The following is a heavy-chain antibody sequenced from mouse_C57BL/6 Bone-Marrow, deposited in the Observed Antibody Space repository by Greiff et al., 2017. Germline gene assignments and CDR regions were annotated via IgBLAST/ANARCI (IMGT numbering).Heavy chain of an antibody. D-gene: IGHD1-1*01. Sequence: QVQLQQPGAELVKPGASVKLSCKASGYTFTSYWMHWVKQRPGQGLEWIGMIHPNSGSTNYNEKFKSKATLTVDKSSSTAYMQLSSLTSEDSAVYYCASSIRLLYRDAYGSSYEYAMDYWGQGTSVTVSS. CDR3: ASSIRLLYRDAYGSSYEYAMDY. V-gene: IGHV1-64*01. J-gene: IGHJ4*01. CDR2: IHPNSGST. CDR1: GYTFTSYW.